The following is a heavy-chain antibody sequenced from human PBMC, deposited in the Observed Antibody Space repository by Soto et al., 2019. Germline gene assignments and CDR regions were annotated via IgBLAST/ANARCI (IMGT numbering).Heavy chain of an antibody. D-gene: IGHD3-3*01. Sequence: LSLTCAVSGGSISSSNWWSWVRQPPGKGLEWIGEIYHSGSTNYNPSLKSRVTISVDKSKNQFSLKLSSVTAADTAVYYCARRGHDFWSGENYYYGMDVWGQGTTVTVSS. V-gene: IGHV4-4*02. CDR1: GGSISSSNW. CDR2: IYHSGST. CDR3: ARRGHDFWSGENYYYGMDV. J-gene: IGHJ6*02.